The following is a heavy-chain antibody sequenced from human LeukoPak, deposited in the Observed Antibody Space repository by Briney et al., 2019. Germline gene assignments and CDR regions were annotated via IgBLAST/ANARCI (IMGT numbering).Heavy chain of an antibody. Sequence: ASVKVSCKASGYTFTSYGISWVRQAPGQGLEWMGWISAYNGNTNYAQKLQGRVTMTTDTSTSTAYMELRSLRSDDTAVYYCARGPIRSSWYHTTPGWFDPWGQGTLVTVSS. CDR1: GYTFTSYG. CDR3: ARGPIRSSWYHTTPGWFDP. D-gene: IGHD6-13*01. J-gene: IGHJ5*02. V-gene: IGHV1-18*01. CDR2: ISAYNGNT.